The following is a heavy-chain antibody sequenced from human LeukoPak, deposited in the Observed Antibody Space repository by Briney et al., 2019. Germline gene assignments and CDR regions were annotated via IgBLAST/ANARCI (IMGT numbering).Heavy chain of an antibody. CDR1: GASISSYY. D-gene: IGHD6-13*01. V-gene: IGHV4-59*01. CDR3: ARDGGYPLGAFDI. CDR2: IFSGSI. J-gene: IGHJ3*02. Sequence: SETLSLTCTVSGASISSYYWSWIRQPPGKGLEWIGHIFSGSINYNPSLRSRVTISVETSNNQVSLKLNSVTAADTAVYYCARDGGYPLGAFDIWGQRTMVTVSS.